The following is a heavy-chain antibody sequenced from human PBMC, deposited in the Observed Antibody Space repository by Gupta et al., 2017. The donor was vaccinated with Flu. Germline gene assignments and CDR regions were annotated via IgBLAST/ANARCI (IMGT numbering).Heavy chain of an antibody. D-gene: IGHD3-10*01. Sequence: EVQLVESGGGLVQPGGSLRLSCAASGFTFSSYWMHWVRQAPGKGLVWVSHINSDGSNTNYADSGKGRFTISRDNAKNTLYLEMHSLRAEDTAVYYCARVGHVLWDTHFDFWGQGTLVTVSS. CDR2: INSDGSNT. V-gene: IGHV3-74*01. CDR3: ARVGHVLWDTHFDF. CDR1: GFTFSSYW. J-gene: IGHJ4*02.